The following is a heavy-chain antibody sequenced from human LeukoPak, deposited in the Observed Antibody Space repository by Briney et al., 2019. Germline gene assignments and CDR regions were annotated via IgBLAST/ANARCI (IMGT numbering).Heavy chain of an antibody. Sequence: NPGGSLRLSCAASGFTFSSYSMNWVRQAPGKGLEWVSSISSSSSYIYYADSVKGRFTISRDNAKNSLYLQMNSLRAEDTAVYYCARVTMVRGVNPFDCWGQGTLVTVSS. D-gene: IGHD3-10*01. CDR3: ARVTMVRGVNPFDC. J-gene: IGHJ4*02. CDR2: ISSSSSYI. CDR1: GFTFSSYS. V-gene: IGHV3-21*01.